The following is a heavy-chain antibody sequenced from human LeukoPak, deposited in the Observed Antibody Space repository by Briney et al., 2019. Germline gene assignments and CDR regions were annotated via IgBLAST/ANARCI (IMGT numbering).Heavy chain of an antibody. Sequence: GESLQISCQGSGYSFTSYWIGWVRQMPGKGLEWMGIIYPGDSDTRYSPSFQGQVTISADKSISTAYLQWSSLKASDTAMYYCARHMTTVVTAFDYWGQGTLVTVSS. V-gene: IGHV5-51*01. CDR3: ARHMTTVVTAFDY. J-gene: IGHJ4*02. D-gene: IGHD4-23*01. CDR2: IYPGDSDT. CDR1: GYSFTSYW.